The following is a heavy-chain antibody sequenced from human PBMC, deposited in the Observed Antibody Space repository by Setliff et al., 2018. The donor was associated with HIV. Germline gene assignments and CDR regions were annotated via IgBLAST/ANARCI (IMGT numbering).Heavy chain of an antibody. D-gene: IGHD3-10*01. J-gene: IGHJ4*02. CDR1: GYTFTGYY. CDR3: ARGRFHRLHRPYSGSGSPGIQYFDY. V-gene: IGHV1-2*02. CDR2: INPNSGGT. Sequence: GASVKVSCKASGYTFTGYYMHWVRQAPGQGLEWMGWINPNSGGTNYAQKFQGRVTMTRDTSISTAYMELSRLRSDDTAVYYCARGRFHRLHRPYSGSGSPGIQYFDYWGQGTLVTVSS.